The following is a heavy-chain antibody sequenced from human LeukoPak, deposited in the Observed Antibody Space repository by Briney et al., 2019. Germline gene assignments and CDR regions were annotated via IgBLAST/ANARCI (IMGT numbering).Heavy chain of an antibody. V-gene: IGHV3-7*01. CDR3: AREGGGYSYGQYYFDY. D-gene: IGHD5-18*01. J-gene: IGHJ4*02. CDR2: IKQDGSEK. CDR1: GFTFSSYW. Sequence: GGSLRLSCAASGFTFSSYWMSGVRQAPGKGLEWVANIKQDGSEKYYVDSVKGRFTISRDNAKNSLYLQMNSLRAEDTAVYYGAREGGGYSYGQYYFDYWGQGTLVTVSS.